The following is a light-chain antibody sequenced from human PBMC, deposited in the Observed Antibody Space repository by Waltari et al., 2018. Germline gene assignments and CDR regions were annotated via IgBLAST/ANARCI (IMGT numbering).Light chain of an antibody. CDR2: DAS. J-gene: IGKJ1*01. Sequence: EIVLTQSPGTLSWSPGERPPPSSRASQGLSRALAWYQQKPGQAPRLPIYDASRRATGIPDRFSGSGSGTDFSLTITRLEPEDFAVYYCQHYVRLPATFGQGTKVEIK. V-gene: IGKV3-20*01. CDR3: QHYVRLPAT. CDR1: QGLSRA.